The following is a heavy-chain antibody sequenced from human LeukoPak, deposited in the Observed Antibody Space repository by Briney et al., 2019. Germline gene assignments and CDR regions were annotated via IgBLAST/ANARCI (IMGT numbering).Heavy chain of an antibody. D-gene: IGHD1-7*01. CDR1: GGSFSGYY. V-gene: IGHV4-34*01. CDR2: INHSGST. Sequence: PSETLSLTCAVYGGSFSGYYWSWIRQPPRKGLEWIGEINHSGSTNYNPSLKSRVTISVDTSKNQFSLKLSSVTAADTAVYYCARGLNWNYNYWGQGTLVTVSS. J-gene: IGHJ4*02. CDR3: ARGLNWNYNY.